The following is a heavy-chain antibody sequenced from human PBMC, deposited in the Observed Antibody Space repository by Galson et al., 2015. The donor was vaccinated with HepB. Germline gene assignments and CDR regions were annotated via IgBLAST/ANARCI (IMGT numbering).Heavy chain of an antibody. Sequence: LRLSCAASGFTFSSYGMHWVRQAPGKGLEWVAVISYDGSNKYYADSVKGRFTISRDNSKNTLYLQMNSLRAEDTAVYYCAKDLYPRDIVVVPAVWGKGTTVTVSS. V-gene: IGHV3-30*18. CDR3: AKDLYPRDIVVVPAV. CDR2: ISYDGSNK. D-gene: IGHD2-2*01. J-gene: IGHJ6*04. CDR1: GFTFSSYG.